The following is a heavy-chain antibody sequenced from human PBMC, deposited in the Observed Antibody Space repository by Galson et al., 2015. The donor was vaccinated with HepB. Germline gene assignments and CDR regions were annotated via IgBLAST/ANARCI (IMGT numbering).Heavy chain of an antibody. D-gene: IGHD5-12*01. CDR1: GFTFNNFA. Sequence: SLRLSCAASGFTFNNFAMSWVRQAPGKGLEWVSSISSSGGSTWYADSVKARFTISRDNSKNTLYLQMNSLRVEDTAVYYCARDCPQGYDPFRYWGQGILVTVSS. CDR3: ARDCPQGYDPFRY. V-gene: IGHV3-23*01. CDR2: ISSSGGST. J-gene: IGHJ4*02.